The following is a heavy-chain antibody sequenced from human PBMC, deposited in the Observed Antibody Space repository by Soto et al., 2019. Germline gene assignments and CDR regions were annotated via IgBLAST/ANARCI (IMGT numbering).Heavy chain of an antibody. Sequence: QVQLVQSGAEVKKPGASVKVSCKASGYTFTSYGISWVRQAPGQGLEWMGWISAYNGNTNYAQKLQGRDTMTTDTSTSTAYMELRSLRSDDTAVYYCARDQAIVVVPAAMPVTDYWGQGTLVTVSS. D-gene: IGHD2-2*01. V-gene: IGHV1-18*01. CDR2: ISAYNGNT. CDR3: ARDQAIVVVPAAMPVTDY. J-gene: IGHJ4*02. CDR1: GYTFTSYG.